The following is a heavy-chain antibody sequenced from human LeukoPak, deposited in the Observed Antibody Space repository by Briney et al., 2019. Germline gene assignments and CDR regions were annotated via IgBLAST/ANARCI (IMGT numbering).Heavy chain of an antibody. D-gene: IGHD3-10*01. V-gene: IGHV1-2*02. CDR2: INPNSGGT. Sequence: ASVKVSCKASGYTFTGYYMHWVRQAPGQGLEWMGWINPNSGGTNYAQKFQGRVTMTRDTSISTAYMELSRLRSDDTAVYHCAREAAYGSGSYSDYWGQGTLVTVS. CDR3: AREAAYGSGSYSDY. J-gene: IGHJ4*02. CDR1: GYTFTGYY.